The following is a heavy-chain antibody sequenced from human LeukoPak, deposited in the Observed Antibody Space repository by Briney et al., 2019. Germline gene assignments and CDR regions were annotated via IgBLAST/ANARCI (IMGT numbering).Heavy chain of an antibody. CDR3: AREPYDFWSGYLRNWFDP. Sequence: SETLSLTCAVSGGSISSGGYSWSWIRQPPGKGLEWIGYIYHSGSTYYNPSLKSRVTISVDRSKNQFSLKLSSVTAADTAVYYCAREPYDFWSGYLRNWFDPWGQGTLVTVSS. V-gene: IGHV4-30-2*01. D-gene: IGHD3-3*01. J-gene: IGHJ5*02. CDR2: IYHSGST. CDR1: GGSISSGGYS.